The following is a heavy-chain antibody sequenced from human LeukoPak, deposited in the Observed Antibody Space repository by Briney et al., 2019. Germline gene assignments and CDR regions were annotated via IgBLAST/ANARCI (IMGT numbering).Heavy chain of an antibody. CDR2: IIPILGIA. V-gene: IGHV1-69*04. D-gene: IGHD4-17*01. Sequence: GASVKVSCKASGYTFSSYDISWVRQAPGQGLEWMGRIIPILGIANYAQKFQGRVTITADKSTSTAYMELSSLRSEDTAVYYCASEGPTTVTTGYFDYWGQGTLVTVSS. J-gene: IGHJ4*02. CDR3: ASEGPTTVTTGYFDY. CDR1: GYTFSSYD.